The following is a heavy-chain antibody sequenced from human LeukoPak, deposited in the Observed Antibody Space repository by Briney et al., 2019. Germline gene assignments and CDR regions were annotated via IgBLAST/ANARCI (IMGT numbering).Heavy chain of an antibody. V-gene: IGHV1-18*01. CDR1: GYTFTSYD. J-gene: IGHJ4*02. Sequence: ASVKVSCKASGYTFTSYDINWVRQAPGQGLEWMGWISAYNGNTNYAQKLQGRVTITTDTSTSTAYMGLRSLRSDDTAVYYCARDIVVVVAATSPPGYWGQGTLVTVSS. CDR3: ARDIVVVVAATSPPGY. D-gene: IGHD2-15*01. CDR2: ISAYNGNT.